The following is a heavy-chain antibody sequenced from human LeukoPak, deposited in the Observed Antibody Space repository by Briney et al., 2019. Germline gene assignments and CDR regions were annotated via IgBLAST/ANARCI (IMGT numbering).Heavy chain of an antibody. Sequence: SETLSLTCTVSGGSIINTNYYWAWIRQPPGRGLEWMGGIYYPGSTYCKPSLKSRLTISIDTSNNQFFLKLTSVTAADTAVYYCARRSSSFVDYWGQGTLVTVSS. CDR1: GGSIINTNYY. CDR2: IYYPGST. V-gene: IGHV4-39*07. CDR3: ARRSSSFVDY. D-gene: IGHD6-13*01. J-gene: IGHJ4*02.